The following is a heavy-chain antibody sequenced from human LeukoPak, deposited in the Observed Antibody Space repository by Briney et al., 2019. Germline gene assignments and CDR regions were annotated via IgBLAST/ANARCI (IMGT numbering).Heavy chain of an antibody. CDR2: IWYDGSNK. J-gene: IGHJ6*04. D-gene: IGHD2-2*01. Sequence: PGRSLRLSCAASGFTFSSYGMHWVRQAPGKGLEWGAVIWYDGSNKYYADSVKGRFTISRDNSKNTLYLQMNSLRAGDTAVYYCARDVVVVPAAHYGMDVWGKGTTVTVSS. V-gene: IGHV3-33*01. CDR1: GFTFSSYG. CDR3: ARDVVVVPAAHYGMDV.